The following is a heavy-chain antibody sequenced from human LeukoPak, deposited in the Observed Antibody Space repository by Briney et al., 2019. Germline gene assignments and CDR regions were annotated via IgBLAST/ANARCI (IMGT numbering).Heavy chain of an antibody. Sequence: GGALRLSCAASGFTFSSYEMNWVRQAPGKGLEWVSYISSSGSTIYYADSVKGRFTISRDNAKNSLYLQMNSLRAEDTAVYYCARAGGYYGWFDPWGQGTLVTVSS. D-gene: IGHD3-22*01. CDR3: ARAGGYYGWFDP. CDR1: GFTFSSYE. CDR2: ISSSGSTI. V-gene: IGHV3-48*03. J-gene: IGHJ5*02.